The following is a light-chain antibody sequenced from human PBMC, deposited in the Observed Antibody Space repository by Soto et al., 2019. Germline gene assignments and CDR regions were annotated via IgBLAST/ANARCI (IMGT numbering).Light chain of an antibody. V-gene: IGLV1-40*01. CDR2: GNS. CDR1: SSNIGAGYD. Sequence: QSVLTQPPSVSGAPGQRVTISCTGSSSNIGAGYDVHWYQQLPGTAPKLLIYGNSNRPSGVPDRFSGSKSGTSASLAITGLQAEDEADYYCQYYDSSLSVVVFGGGTKLTV. J-gene: IGLJ2*01. CDR3: QYYDSSLSVVV.